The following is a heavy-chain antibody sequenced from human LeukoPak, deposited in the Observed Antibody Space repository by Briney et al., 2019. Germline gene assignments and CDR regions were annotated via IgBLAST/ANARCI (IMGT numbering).Heavy chain of an antibody. J-gene: IGHJ4*02. CDR3: ARHLSGVTGYTYGRGIDY. CDR1: GFTFSSYS. V-gene: IGHV3-21*01. D-gene: IGHD5-18*01. Sequence: GGSLRLSCAASGFTFSSYSMNWVRPAPGKGLEWVSSISSSSRYINYGDSMKGRFSLSTDNARNSLYLQMNSLRAEDTAVYYCARHLSGVTGYTYGRGIDYWGQGTLVTVSS. CDR2: ISSSSRYI.